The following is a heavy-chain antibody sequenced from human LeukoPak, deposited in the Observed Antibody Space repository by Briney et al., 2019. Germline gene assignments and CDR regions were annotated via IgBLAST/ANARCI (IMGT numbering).Heavy chain of an antibody. CDR2: IYYSGST. CDR3: ARLQTSEIYLDY. V-gene: IGHV4-39*01. J-gene: IGHJ4*02. CDR1: GGSISSSSYY. Sequence: SETLSLTCTVSGGSISSSSYYWGWIRQPPGKGLEWIGSIYYSGSTYYHPSLKSRVTISVDTSKNQFSLKLSSVTAADTAVYYCARLQTSEIYLDYWGQGTLVTVSS.